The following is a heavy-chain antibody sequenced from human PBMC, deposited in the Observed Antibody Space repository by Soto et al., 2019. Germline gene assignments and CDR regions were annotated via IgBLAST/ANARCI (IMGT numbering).Heavy chain of an antibody. J-gene: IGHJ5*02. D-gene: IGHD5-12*01. CDR1: GGSISSSSYY. V-gene: IGHV4-39*07. CDR2: IYYSGST. Sequence: SETLSLTCTVSGGSISSSSYYWGWIRQHPGKGLEWIGNIYYSGSTYYNPSLKSRVTISVDTSKNQFSLKLSSVTAADTAVYYCARVQWLRLGDNWFDPWGQGTLVTVSS. CDR3: ARVQWLRLGDNWFDP.